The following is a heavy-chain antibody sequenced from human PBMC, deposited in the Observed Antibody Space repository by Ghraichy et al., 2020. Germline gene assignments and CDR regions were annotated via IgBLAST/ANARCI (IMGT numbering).Heavy chain of an antibody. V-gene: IGHV3-15*01. Sequence: GGSLRLSCAASGLTFSTAWMSWVRQAPGKGLEWVGHIKSKTDGGTTDYAAPVKGRFTISRDDSKNTLYLQMNSLKTEDTAVYYCTVHLESYYWGQGTLVTVSS. CDR2: IKSKTDGGTT. D-gene: IGHD1-1*01. CDR1: GLTFSTAW. CDR3: TVHLESYY. J-gene: IGHJ4*02.